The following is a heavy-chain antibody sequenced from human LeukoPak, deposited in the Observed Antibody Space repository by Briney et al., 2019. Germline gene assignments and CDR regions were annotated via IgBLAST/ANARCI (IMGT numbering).Heavy chain of an antibody. V-gene: IGHV2-5*02. Sequence: TLSLTCTVSSGSISTSNYYWGWVRQPPGKALEWLALVYWDDDKRYSPSLKSRLTITKDTSKNQVVLTMTNMDPVDTATYYCAHRTSKGWLYHGLDVWGQGTMVTVSS. CDR3: AHRTSKGWLYHGLDV. D-gene: IGHD3-22*01. J-gene: IGHJ3*01. CDR1: SGSISTSNYY. CDR2: VYWDDDK.